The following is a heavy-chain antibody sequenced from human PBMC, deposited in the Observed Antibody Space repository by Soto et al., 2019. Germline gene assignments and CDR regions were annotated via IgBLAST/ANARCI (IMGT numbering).Heavy chain of an antibody. CDR1: GGSISSYY. Sequence: SETLSLTCTVSGGSISSYYWSWIRQPPGKGLEWIGYMYNTGSTVYNPSLKSRVTISVDTSKNQFSLKLNAVTAADTAVYYCARDLWGYCGTDCYPLDVWGQGTMVTVSS. J-gene: IGHJ6*02. V-gene: IGHV4-59*01. CDR2: MYNTGST. CDR3: ARDLWGYCGTDCYPLDV. D-gene: IGHD2-21*02.